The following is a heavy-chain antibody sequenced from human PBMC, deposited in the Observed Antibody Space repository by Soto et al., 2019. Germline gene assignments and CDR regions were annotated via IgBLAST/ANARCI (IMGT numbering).Heavy chain of an antibody. Sequence: DVQLMESGGGLVQPGGSLRLSCAASGFTFSNYWMAWVRQTPGKGLQWVANIRKDGTVEHYLDSVEGRFSVSRGNARESLYLQMNSLRIEDTAVYYCARDANYSDTAVYYDVFDVWGQGTMVIVSS. CDR1: GFTFSNYW. CDR2: IRKDGTVE. D-gene: IGHD1-26*01. J-gene: IGHJ3*01. V-gene: IGHV3-7*05. CDR3: ARDANYSDTAVYYDVFDV.